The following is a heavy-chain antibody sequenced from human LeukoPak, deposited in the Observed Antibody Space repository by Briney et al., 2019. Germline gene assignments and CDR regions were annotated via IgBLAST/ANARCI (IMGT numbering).Heavy chain of an antibody. D-gene: IGHD3-22*01. Sequence: GGSLRLSCAASGFTFSSYAMSWVRQAPGKGLEWVSAISGSGGSTYYADSVKGRFTISRDNSKNTLYLQMNSLGAEDTAVYYCAKVGQNYYDSSGYYSWGYFDYWGQGTLVTVSS. V-gene: IGHV3-23*01. CDR3: AKVGQNYYDSSGYYSWGYFDY. CDR1: GFTFSSYA. J-gene: IGHJ4*02. CDR2: ISGSGGST.